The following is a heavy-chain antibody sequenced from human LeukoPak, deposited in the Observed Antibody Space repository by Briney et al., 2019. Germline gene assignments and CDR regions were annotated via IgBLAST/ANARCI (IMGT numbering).Heavy chain of an antibody. CDR3: ASSGFGEPPFDY. J-gene: IGHJ4*02. CDR1: GGSISSGGYY. Sequence: PSETLSLTCTVSGGSISSGGYYWSWIRQHPGKGLEWIGYIYYSGSTYYNPSLKSRVTISVDTSKNQFSLKLSSVTAADTAVYYCASSGFGEPPFDYWGQGTLVTVSS. D-gene: IGHD3-10*01. V-gene: IGHV4-31*03. CDR2: IYYSGST.